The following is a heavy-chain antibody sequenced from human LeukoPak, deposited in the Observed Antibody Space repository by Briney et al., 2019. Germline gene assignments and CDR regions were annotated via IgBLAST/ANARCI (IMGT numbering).Heavy chain of an antibody. V-gene: IGHV3-21*01. CDR3: ARAAGDSSGYYHESYYFDY. CDR1: GFTFSSYS. D-gene: IGHD3-22*01. Sequence: GGSLRLSCAASGFTFSSYSLNWVRQAPGKGLEWVSSISSSSSYIYYADSVKGRFTISRDNAKNSLYLQMNSLRAEDTAVYYCARAAGDSSGYYHESYYFDYWGQGTLVTVSS. J-gene: IGHJ4*02. CDR2: ISSSSSYI.